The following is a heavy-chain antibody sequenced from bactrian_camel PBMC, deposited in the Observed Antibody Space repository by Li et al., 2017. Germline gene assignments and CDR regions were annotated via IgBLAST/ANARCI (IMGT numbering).Heavy chain of an antibody. Sequence: QVQLVESGGGSVQAGGSLRLSCAASESTYCGYGMSWYRQAPGKEREFVSGIDSDRATTYTDSVKGRFTISQDIAKNTVYLQMNRLQPEDTAMYYCKAGCGTWWHWNYYWGQGTQVTVS. V-gene: IGHV3S53*01. CDR2: IDSDRAT. J-gene: IGHJ4*01. CDR3: KAGCGTWWHWNYY. CDR1: ESTYCGYG. D-gene: IGHD7*01.